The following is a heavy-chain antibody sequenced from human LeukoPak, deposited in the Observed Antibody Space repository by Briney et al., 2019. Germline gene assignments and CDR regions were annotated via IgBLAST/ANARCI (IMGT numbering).Heavy chain of an antibody. Sequence: GGSLRLSCAASGFTVSSNYTSWVRQAPGKGLEWVSVIYSGGSTYYADSVKGRFTISRDNSKNTLYLQMNSLRAEDTAVYYCASRGSSWWHSRDYWGQGTLVTVSS. CDR2: IYSGGST. D-gene: IGHD6-13*01. J-gene: IGHJ4*02. CDR1: GFTVSSNY. V-gene: IGHV3-53*01. CDR3: ASRGSSWWHSRDY.